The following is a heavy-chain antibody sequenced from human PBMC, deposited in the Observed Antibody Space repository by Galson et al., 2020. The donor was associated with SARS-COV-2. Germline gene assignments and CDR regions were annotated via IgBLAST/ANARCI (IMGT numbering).Heavy chain of an antibody. D-gene: IGHD4-4*01. V-gene: IGHV1-46*02. J-gene: IGHJ4*02. CDR3: VRETNSCLCGPDY. Sequence: SEKVSCKASGYTFNNSHIHWLRQAPRQGLEWMGWIKPSDGITTYVQQLQGRVTMTRDTFKSTVYMELGSLRSEDPALYYCVRETNSCLCGPDYWGQGTLVTVSS. CDR1: GYTFNNSH. CDR2: IKPSDGIT.